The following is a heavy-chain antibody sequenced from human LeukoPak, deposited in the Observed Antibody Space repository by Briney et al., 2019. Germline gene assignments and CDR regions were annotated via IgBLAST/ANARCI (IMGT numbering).Heavy chain of an antibody. CDR2: ISAYNGNT. J-gene: IGHJ4*02. Sequence: ASVKVSCKASGYTFTSYGISWVRQAPGQGLEWMGWISAYNGNTNYAQKLQGRVTMTRDTSTSTVYMELSSLRSEDAAVYYCARDSAIRGLDYWGQGTLVTVSS. CDR1: GYTFTSYG. D-gene: IGHD3-16*01. CDR3: ARDSAIRGLDY. V-gene: IGHV1-18*01.